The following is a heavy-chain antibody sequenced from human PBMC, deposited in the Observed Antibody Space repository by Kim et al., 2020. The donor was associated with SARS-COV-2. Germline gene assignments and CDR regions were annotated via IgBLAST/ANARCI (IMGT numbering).Heavy chain of an antibody. V-gene: IGHV4-30-2*01. J-gene: IGHJ4*02. D-gene: IGHD3-10*01. CDR3: ARGTGQVITMDDKKPYYFDY. CDR2: IYHSGST. Sequence: SETLSLTCAVSGGSISSGGYSWSWIRQPPGKGLEWIGYIYHSGSTYYNPSLKSRVTISVDRSKNQFSLKLSSVTAADTAVYYCARGTGQVITMDDKKPYYFDYWGQGTLVTVSS. CDR1: GGSISSGGYS.